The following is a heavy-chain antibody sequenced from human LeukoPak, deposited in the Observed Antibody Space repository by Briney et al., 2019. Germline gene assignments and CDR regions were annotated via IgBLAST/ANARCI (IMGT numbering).Heavy chain of an antibody. J-gene: IGHJ4*02. CDR1: GFTFSSYA. D-gene: IGHD1-26*01. V-gene: IGHV3-30*01. CDR2: ISYDGSNK. Sequence: GGSLRLSCAASGFTFSSYAMHWVRQAPGKGLEWVAVISYDGSNKYYADSVKGRFTISRDNSKNTLYLQMNSLRAEDTAVYYCARDGSWVVEALDYWGQGTLVTVSS. CDR3: ARDGSWVVEALDY.